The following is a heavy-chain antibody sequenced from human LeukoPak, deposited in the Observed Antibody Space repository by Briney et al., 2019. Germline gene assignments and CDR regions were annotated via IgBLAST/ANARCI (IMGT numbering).Heavy chain of an antibody. CDR3: AAGQYSYRFDY. CDR1: GGSINSYY. CDR2: IYTSGST. J-gene: IGHJ4*02. Sequence: SETLSLTCTVSGGSINSYYWGWIRQPAGKGLEWISRIYTSGSTNYNPSLKSRVTMSVDTSKNQFSLNLTSVTAADTAVYYCAAGQYSYRFDYWGQGTLVTVSS. D-gene: IGHD5-18*01. V-gene: IGHV4-4*07.